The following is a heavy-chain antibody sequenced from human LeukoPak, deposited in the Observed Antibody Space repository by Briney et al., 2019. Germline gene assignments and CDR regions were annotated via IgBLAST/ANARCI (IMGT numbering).Heavy chain of an antibody. CDR2: IIPIFGTE. J-gene: IGHJ6*03. CDR3: AGAPGDGYYYYMDV. V-gene: IGHV1-69*05. Sequence: SVKVSCKASGGTFSSYAISWVRQAPGQGLEWMGRIIPIFGTENYAQKFQGRVTITTDESTSTAYMELSSLRSEDTAVYYCAGAPGDGYYYYMDVWGKGTTVTVSS. D-gene: IGHD3-10*01. CDR1: GGTFSSYA.